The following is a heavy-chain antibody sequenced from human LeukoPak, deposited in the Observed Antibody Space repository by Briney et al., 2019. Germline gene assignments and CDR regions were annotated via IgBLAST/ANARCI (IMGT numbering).Heavy chain of an antibody. V-gene: IGHV3-53*01. CDR1: GFTVSSNY. CDR2: IYSGGST. Sequence: GGSLRLSCAASGFTVSSNYMSWVRQAPGKGLEWVSVIYSGGSTYYADSVKGRFTISRDNSKNTLYLQMNSLRAEDTAVYYCARIYGSGSYYHFDYWGQGTWSPSPQ. D-gene: IGHD3-10*01. CDR3: ARIYGSGSYYHFDY. J-gene: IGHJ4*02.